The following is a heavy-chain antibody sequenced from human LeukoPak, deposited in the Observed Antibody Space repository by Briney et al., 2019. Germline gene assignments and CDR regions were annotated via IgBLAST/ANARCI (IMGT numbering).Heavy chain of an antibody. V-gene: IGHV3-48*04. CDR3: ARSGIAVAGHYMDV. CDR2: ISSSSSTI. CDR1: GSTFSSYS. Sequence: GGSLRLSCAASGSTFSSYSMNWVRQAPGKGLEWVSYISSSSSTIYYADPVKGRFTISRDNAKNSLYLQMNSLRAEDTAVYYCARSGIAVAGHYMDVWGKGTTVTVSS. J-gene: IGHJ6*03. D-gene: IGHD6-19*01.